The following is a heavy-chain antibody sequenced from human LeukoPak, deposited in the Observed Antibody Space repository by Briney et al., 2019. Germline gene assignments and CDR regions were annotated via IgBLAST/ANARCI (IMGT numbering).Heavy chain of an antibody. Sequence: PSETLSLTCTVSGGSISSYYWSWIRQPPGKGLEWIGFIYYSGSTSYNPSLKSRVTISIDTSRNQFSLKLSSLTAADTAVYYCASKPVAVDKFDYWGQGTLVTVSS. J-gene: IGHJ4*02. CDR2: IYYSGST. D-gene: IGHD6-19*01. CDR3: ASKPVAVDKFDY. V-gene: IGHV4-59*01. CDR1: GGSISSYY.